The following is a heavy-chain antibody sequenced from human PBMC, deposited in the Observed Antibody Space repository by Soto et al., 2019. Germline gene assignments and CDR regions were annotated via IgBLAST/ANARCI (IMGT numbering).Heavy chain of an antibody. Sequence: GGSLRLSCAASGFTFSSYIMNWVRQAPGNGLEWVSYISISSITIYYADSVKGLFTISRDNAKNSLYLQMNSLRDEDTAVYYCVRDPGWIKSALDYWGQRIMVTVSS. V-gene: IGHV3-48*02. CDR1: GFTFSSYI. CDR3: VRDPGWIKSALDY. D-gene: IGHD2-2*03. J-gene: IGHJ4*02. CDR2: ISISSITI.